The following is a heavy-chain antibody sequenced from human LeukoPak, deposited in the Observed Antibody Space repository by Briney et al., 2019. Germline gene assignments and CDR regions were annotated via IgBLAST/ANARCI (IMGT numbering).Heavy chain of an antibody. CDR1: GGSISSYY. V-gene: IGHV4-59*12. Sequence: SETLSLTCTVSGGSISSYYWSWIRQPPGKGLEWIGYIYYSGSTNYNPSLKSRVTISVDTSKNQFSLKLSSVTAADTAVYYCAREVTYNWNYRWFDPWGQGTLVTVSS. CDR3: AREVTYNWNYRWFDP. D-gene: IGHD1-7*01. J-gene: IGHJ5*02. CDR2: IYYSGST.